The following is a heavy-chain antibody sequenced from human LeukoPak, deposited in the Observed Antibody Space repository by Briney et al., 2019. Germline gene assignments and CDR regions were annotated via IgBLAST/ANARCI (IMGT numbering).Heavy chain of an antibody. D-gene: IGHD5-18*01. Sequence: PSEILSLTCTVSDGAISSYYWSWIRQPPGKGLEWIGCIYNSGSPYYNPSLKSRVTISVDTSKNQFSLKLTSVTAADTAVYYCATLYSFGYDSWGQGTLVTVSS. CDR2: IYNSGSP. CDR3: ATLYSFGYDS. V-gene: IGHV4-59*01. CDR1: DGAISSYY. J-gene: IGHJ5*01.